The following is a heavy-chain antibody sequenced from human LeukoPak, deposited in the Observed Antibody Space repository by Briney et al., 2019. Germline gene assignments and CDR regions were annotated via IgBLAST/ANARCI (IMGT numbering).Heavy chain of an antibody. CDR1: GGSVSSGSYY. J-gene: IGHJ3*02. Sequence: SETLSLTCTVSGGSVSSGSYYWSWIRQPPGRGLEWIGYIYYSGSTNYNPSLKSRVTISVDTSKNQFSLKLSSVTAADTAVYYCARADIVVVPAAKDDAFDIWGQGTMVTVSS. CDR3: ARADIVVVPAAKDDAFDI. CDR2: IYYSGST. V-gene: IGHV4-61*01. D-gene: IGHD2-2*01.